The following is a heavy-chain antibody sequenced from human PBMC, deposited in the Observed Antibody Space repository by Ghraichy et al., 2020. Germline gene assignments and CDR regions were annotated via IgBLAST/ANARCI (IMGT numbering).Heavy chain of an antibody. V-gene: IGHV3-21*01. CDR2: ISSTSGYI. Sequence: GGSLRLSCAASGFTFSSYTLTWVRQAPGEGLEWVSSISSTSGYIYYADSVKGRFTISRDNAKNSLYLQMNSLRAEDTAVYYCVRAGWRSECSGGRCQSYPDYWGQGTLVTVSS. J-gene: IGHJ4*02. CDR1: GFTFSSYT. D-gene: IGHD2-15*01. CDR3: VRAGWRSECSGGRCQSYPDY.